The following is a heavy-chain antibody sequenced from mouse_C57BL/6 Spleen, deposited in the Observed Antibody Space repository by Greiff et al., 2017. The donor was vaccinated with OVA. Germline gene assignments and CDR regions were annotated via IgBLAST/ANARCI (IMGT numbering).Heavy chain of an antibody. V-gene: IGHV1-80*01. Sequence: QVQLQQSGAELVKPGASVKISCKASGYAFSSYWMNWVKQRPGKGLEWIGQIYSGDGDTNYNGKFKGKATLTADKSSSTAYMQLSSLTSEDSAVYFCAREYGDYAMDYWGQGTSVTVSS. CDR2: IYSGDGDT. CDR1: GYAFSSYW. D-gene: IGHD1-1*02. J-gene: IGHJ4*01. CDR3: AREYGDYAMDY.